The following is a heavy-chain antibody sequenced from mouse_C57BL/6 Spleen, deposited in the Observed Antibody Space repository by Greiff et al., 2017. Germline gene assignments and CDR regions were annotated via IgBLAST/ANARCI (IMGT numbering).Heavy chain of an antibody. J-gene: IGHJ4*01. CDR3: ARSRMYYYAMDY. Sequence: VQLQQPGAELVMPGASVKLSCKASGYTFTSYWMHWVKQRPGQGLEWIGEIDPSDSYTNYNQKFKGKSTLTVDKSSSTAYMQLSSLTSEDSAVYYCARSRMYYYAMDYWGQGTSVTVSS. CDR1: GYTFTSYW. V-gene: IGHV1-69*01. CDR2: IDPSDSYT.